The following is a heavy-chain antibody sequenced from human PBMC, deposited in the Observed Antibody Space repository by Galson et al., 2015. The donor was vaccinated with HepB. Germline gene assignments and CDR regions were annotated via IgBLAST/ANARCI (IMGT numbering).Heavy chain of an antibody. D-gene: IGHD1-26*01. V-gene: IGHV1-18*01. CDR2: ISVYNGNT. CDR1: GYTFTNSG. Sequence: SVKVSCKASGYTFTNSGINWVRQAPGQGLEWMGWISVYNGNTKYAQKLQGRVTMTTDTSTSTAYMELRSLRSDDTAVYYCARGSGSYLMFEFSAFDVWGQGTMVTVSS. J-gene: IGHJ3*01. CDR3: ARGSGSYLMFEFSAFDV.